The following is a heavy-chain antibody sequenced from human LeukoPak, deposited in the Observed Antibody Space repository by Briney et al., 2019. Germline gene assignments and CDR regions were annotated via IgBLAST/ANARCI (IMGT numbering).Heavy chain of an antibody. V-gene: IGHV3-21*01. CDR2: ISGSSSYI. J-gene: IGHJ4*02. Sequence: PGGSLRLSCAASGFTFSSYSMNWVRQAPGKGLEWVSSISGSSSYIYYADSVKGRFTISRDNAKNSLYLQMNSLRAEDTAVYYCARVGSIAVAGTGWGQGTLVTVSS. D-gene: IGHD6-19*01. CDR1: GFTFSSYS. CDR3: ARVGSIAVAGTG.